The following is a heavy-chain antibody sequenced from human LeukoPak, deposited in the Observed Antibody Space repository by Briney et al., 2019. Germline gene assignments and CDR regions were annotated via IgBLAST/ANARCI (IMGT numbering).Heavy chain of an antibody. Sequence: PGGSLRLSCAASGFTFNSYGMHWVRQAPGKGLEWVAYISYDGSKIYHADSVKGRFTISRDNSKNTLYGQMISLGPEDTAVYYCAKGGSASYYDCWGQGTLVTVSS. J-gene: IGHJ4*02. V-gene: IGHV3-30*02. CDR1: GFTFNSYG. CDR3: AKGGSASYYDC. CDR2: ISYDGSKI. D-gene: IGHD6-19*01.